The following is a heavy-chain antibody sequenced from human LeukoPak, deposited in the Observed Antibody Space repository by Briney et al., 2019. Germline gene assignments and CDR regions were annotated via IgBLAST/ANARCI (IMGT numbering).Heavy chain of an antibody. D-gene: IGHD3-22*01. J-gene: IGHJ3*01. V-gene: IGHV5-51*01. Sequence: GASLKISCKGSGYRFTNYWIGWVRQLPGKGLEWLGIIYPGDSDTSYSPSFQGQVTISADKSISTAYPQRSSLTASDTAMYYCARPPRDDSSTYYSAFDLWGQGTMVTVSS. CDR2: IYPGDSDT. CDR1: GYRFTNYW. CDR3: ARPPRDDSSTYYSAFDL.